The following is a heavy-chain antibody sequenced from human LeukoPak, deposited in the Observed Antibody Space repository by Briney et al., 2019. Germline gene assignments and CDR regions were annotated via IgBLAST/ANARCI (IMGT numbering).Heavy chain of an antibody. Sequence: GGSLRLSCAASGFTFSSYAMHWVRQAPGKGLEWVAVISYDGSNKYYADSVKGRFTISRDNSKNTLYLQMNSLRAEDTAAYYCARDLPWFDPWGQGTLVTVSS. CDR1: GFTFSSYA. V-gene: IGHV3-30-3*01. J-gene: IGHJ5*02. CDR2: ISYDGSNK. CDR3: ARDLPWFDP.